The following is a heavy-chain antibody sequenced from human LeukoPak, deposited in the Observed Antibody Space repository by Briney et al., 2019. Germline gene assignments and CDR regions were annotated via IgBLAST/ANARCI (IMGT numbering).Heavy chain of an antibody. CDR3: ARVIRPYYDILT. CDR2: INPNSGGT. CDR1: GYTFTGYY. D-gene: IGHD3-9*01. V-gene: IGHV1-2*02. J-gene: IGHJ5*02. Sequence: ASVKVSCKASGYTFTGYYMHWVRQAPGQVLEWMGWINPNSGGTNYAQKLQGRVTMTTDTSTSTAYMELRSLRSDDTAVYYCARVIRPYYDILTWGQGTLVTVSS.